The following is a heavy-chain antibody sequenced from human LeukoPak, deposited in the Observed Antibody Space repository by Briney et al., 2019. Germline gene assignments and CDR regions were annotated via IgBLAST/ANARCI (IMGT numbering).Heavy chain of an antibody. Sequence: PGGSLRLSCAASGFTFSSYAMHWVRQPPGKGPEWVSYISSDDTTIYYADSVKGRFTISRDNAKNTLYLQMNSLRAEDTAVYYCSRDSLSSCGGDCYSGLDVWGQGTTVTVSS. CDR2: ISSDDTTI. CDR3: SRDSLSSCGGDCYSGLDV. D-gene: IGHD2-21*02. CDR1: GFTFSSYA. V-gene: IGHV3-48*03. J-gene: IGHJ6*02.